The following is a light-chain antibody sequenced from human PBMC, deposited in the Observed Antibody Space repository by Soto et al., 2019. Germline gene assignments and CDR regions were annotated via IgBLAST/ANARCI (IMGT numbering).Light chain of an antibody. J-gene: IGKJ3*01. CDR3: HQYGSPPFT. Sequence: EIVLTQSPGTLSLSPGQRATLSCRASQTVRSSYLAWYQQKPGQAPRLLIYGASTRATGLPDRFRGSGSGTEFSLTISRLETDDFTVYYCHQYGSPPFTCGLGAKVDCK. V-gene: IGKV3-20*01. CDR1: QTVRSSY. CDR2: GAS.